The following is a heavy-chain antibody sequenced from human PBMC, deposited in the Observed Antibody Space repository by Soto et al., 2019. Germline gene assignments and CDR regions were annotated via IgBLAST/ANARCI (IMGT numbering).Heavy chain of an antibody. J-gene: IGHJ3*02. CDR2: VGSPGES. CDR1: GFIFSNFA. V-gene: IGHV3-23*01. Sequence: EVQLLESGGGLVQPGGSLRLSCAASGFIFSNFAMTWVRQAPGKGLEWVSSVGSPGESFYADSVEGRFAISRDNSKDMVYLQLSSVSAGDTAVYYCAKDRLNANCVWDAFDIWGQGTMVTVAS. CDR3: AKDRLNANCVWDAFDI. D-gene: IGHD1-1*01.